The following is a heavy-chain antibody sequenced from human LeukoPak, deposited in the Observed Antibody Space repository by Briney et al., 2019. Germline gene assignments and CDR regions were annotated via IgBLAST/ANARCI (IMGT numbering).Heavy chain of an antibody. J-gene: IGHJ3*02. D-gene: IGHD3-10*01. CDR3: ARIYGSGSRRESGAFDI. Sequence: AGGSLRLSCAASGFTFSSYAMSWVRQAPGKGLEWVSYISSSSSTIYYADSVKGRFTISRDNAKNSLYLQMNSLRAEDTAVYYCARIYGSGSRRESGAFDIWGQGTMVTVSS. V-gene: IGHV3-48*01. CDR2: ISSSSSTI. CDR1: GFTFSSYA.